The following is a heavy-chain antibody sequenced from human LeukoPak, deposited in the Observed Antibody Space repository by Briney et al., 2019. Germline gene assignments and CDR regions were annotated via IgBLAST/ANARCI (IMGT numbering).Heavy chain of an antibody. J-gene: IGHJ3*02. CDR3: ARAFADDYYDSSPDAFDI. CDR1: GGSISSYY. V-gene: IGHV4-59*01. D-gene: IGHD3-22*01. Sequence: SETLSLTCTVSGGSISSYYWSWIRQPPGKGLEWIGYIYYSGSTNYNPSLKSRVTISVDTSKNQVSLRLSSVTAADTAVYYCARAFADDYYDSSPDAFDIWGQGTMVTVSS. CDR2: IYYSGST.